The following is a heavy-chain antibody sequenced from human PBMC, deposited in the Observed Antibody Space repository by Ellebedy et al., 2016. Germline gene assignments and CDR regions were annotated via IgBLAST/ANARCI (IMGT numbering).Heavy chain of an antibody. CDR2: ISGAGYTT. Sequence: GESLKISCATSGFSFSNYFMTLIRRAPGKGLEWVATISGAGYTTFFADSVKGRFTISRDNSKNTLYLQMNNLRVDDTALYYCRQGHYFDQWGQGALVTVSS. V-gene: IGHV3-23*01. CDR3: RQGHYFDQ. J-gene: IGHJ4*02. CDR1: GFSFSNYF.